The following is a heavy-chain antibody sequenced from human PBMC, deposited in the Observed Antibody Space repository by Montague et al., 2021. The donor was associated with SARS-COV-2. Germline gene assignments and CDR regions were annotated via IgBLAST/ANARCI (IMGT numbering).Heavy chain of an antibody. CDR3: STLGALADNSFDF. J-gene: IGHJ3*01. D-gene: IGHD6-19*01. Sequence: SETLSLTCTVSSGSVYGHYLAWIWQPPGKGLECIAYIFYTGATYYNPSLGSRVSISVDTSKNQVALKVKSVTAAASAFYYCSTLGALADNSFDFWGPGTFVIVSS. CDR1: SGSVYGHY. CDR2: IFYTGAT. V-gene: IGHV4-59*02.